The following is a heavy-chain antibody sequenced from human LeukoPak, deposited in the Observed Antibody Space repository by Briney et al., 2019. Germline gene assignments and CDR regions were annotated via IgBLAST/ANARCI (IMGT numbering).Heavy chain of an antibody. D-gene: IGHD2-2*01. CDR1: GGTFSSYA. Sequence: SVKVSCKASGGTFSSYAISWVRQAPGQGLEWMGGIIPIFGTANYAQKFQGRVTITTDESTSTAYMELSSLRSEDTAVYYCARGYCSSTSCSKASLGFDYWGQGTLVTVSS. CDR3: ARGYCSSTSCSKASLGFDY. CDR2: IIPIFGTA. V-gene: IGHV1-69*05. J-gene: IGHJ4*02.